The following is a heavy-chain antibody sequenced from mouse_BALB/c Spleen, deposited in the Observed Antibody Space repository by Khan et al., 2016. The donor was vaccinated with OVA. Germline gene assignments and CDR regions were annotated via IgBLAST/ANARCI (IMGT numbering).Heavy chain of an antibody. CDR1: GFTFSSSA. D-gene: IGHD2-2*01. CDR3: ARIYYGYGVSIRDY. V-gene: IGHV5-9-1*01. CDR2: ISSGGSYT. Sequence: EVELVESGGGSVKPGGSLKLSCAASGFTFSSSAMSWVRQTPEKRLEWVATISSGGSYTYYQDSVQGRFTISRDNAKNTLYLQLSSLRSEDTAMYCCARIYYGYGVSIRDYWGQGTSVTVSS. J-gene: IGHJ4*01.